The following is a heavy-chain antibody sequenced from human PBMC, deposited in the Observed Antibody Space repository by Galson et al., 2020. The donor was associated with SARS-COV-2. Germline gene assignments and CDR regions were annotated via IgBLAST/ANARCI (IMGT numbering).Heavy chain of an antibody. D-gene: IGHD3-3*01. CDR3: ARSEPRFGVPLPAPRDY. J-gene: IGHJ4*02. Sequence: ASVKVSCKASGYTFTSYGISWVRQAPGQGLEWMGWISAYNGNTNYAQKLQGRVTMTTDTSTSTAYMELRSLRSDDTAVYYCARSEPRFGVPLPAPRDYWGQGTLVTVSS. CDR1: GYTFTSYG. CDR2: ISAYNGNT. V-gene: IGHV1-18*01.